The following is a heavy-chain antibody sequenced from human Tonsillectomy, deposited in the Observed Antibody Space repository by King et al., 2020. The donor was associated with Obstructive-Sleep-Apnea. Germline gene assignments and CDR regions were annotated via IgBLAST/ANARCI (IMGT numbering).Heavy chain of an antibody. V-gene: IGHV3-13*05. J-gene: IGHJ6*02. CDR2: IGTAGDP. D-gene: IGHD6-13*01. CDR1: GFTFSSYD. Sequence: VQLVESGGGLVQPGGSLRLSCAASGFTFSSYDMHWVRQATGKGLEWVSAIGTAGDPYYPGSVKGRFTISRENAKNSLYLQMNSLRAGDTAVYYCARGGSSWPKYSTNYYNYGMDVWGQGTTVTVSS. CDR3: ARGGSSWPKYSTNYYNYGMDV.